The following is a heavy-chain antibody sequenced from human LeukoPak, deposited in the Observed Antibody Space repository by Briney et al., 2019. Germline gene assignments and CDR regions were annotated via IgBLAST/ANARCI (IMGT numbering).Heavy chain of an antibody. J-gene: IGHJ4*02. CDR2: INHSGST. Sequence: SETLSLTCAVYGGSFTDYYWSWIRQPPGKGLEWIGEINHSGSTKYNPSLKSRVTISVDTSKNQFSLKVSSVTAADTAIYYCARVTYDYVCGNSGYYFDFWGQGTLVTVSS. V-gene: IGHV4-34*01. CDR1: GGSFTDYY. D-gene: IGHD3-16*01. CDR3: ARVTYDYVCGNSGYYFDF.